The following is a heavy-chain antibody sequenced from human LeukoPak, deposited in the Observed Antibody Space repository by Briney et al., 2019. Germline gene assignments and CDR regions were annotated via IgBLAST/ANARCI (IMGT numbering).Heavy chain of an antibody. Sequence: ASVKVSCKASGYTFTGYDIYWVRQAPGQGLEWMGWINPNSGGTDYTQKFQGRVTMTRDTSISTAYMELSRFRSDDTAVYYCARDYSRYFDFWGQGTLVTVSS. V-gene: IGHV1-2*02. D-gene: IGHD4-11*01. CDR1: GYTFTGYD. J-gene: IGHJ4*02. CDR2: INPNSGGT. CDR3: ARDYSRYFDF.